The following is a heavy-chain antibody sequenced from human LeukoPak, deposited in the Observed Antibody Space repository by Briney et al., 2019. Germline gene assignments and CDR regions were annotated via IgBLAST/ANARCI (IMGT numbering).Heavy chain of an antibody. V-gene: IGHV4-34*12. CDR3: ARVASVAGFDF. CDR2: IFYSGST. J-gene: IGHJ4*02. D-gene: IGHD6-19*01. Sequence: ASETLSLTCAVYGGSFSGYYWSWIRQPPGKGLEWIGSIFYSGSTYYNPSLKSRVTISVDTSKNKFSLKMSSVTAADTAVYYCARVASVAGFDFWGQGTLVTVSS. CDR1: GGSFSGYY.